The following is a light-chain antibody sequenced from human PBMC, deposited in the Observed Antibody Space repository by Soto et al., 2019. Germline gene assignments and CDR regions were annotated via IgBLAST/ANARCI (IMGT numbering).Light chain of an antibody. J-gene: IGKJ4*01. CDR2: GAS. V-gene: IGKV3-20*01. CDR3: QQYDSSPAT. CDR1: QSVTSH. Sequence: EIELTQSPGTLSLSPGERATLSCRASQSVTSHLAWYQLKPGQAPRLLIHGASSRATGVPDRFSGSGSGTDFTLAIGRLEPEDFAVYYCQQYDSSPATFGGGTK.